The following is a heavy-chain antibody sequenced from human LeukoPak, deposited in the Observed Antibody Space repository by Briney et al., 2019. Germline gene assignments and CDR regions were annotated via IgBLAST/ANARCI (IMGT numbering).Heavy chain of an antibody. J-gene: IGHJ3*02. D-gene: IGHD3-22*01. CDR3: ARESSLSGYSSDAFDI. CDR2: INPNNGGT. V-gene: IGHV1-2*02. CDR1: GYTFTGYY. Sequence: ASVKVPCTASGYTFTGYYMRWVRQAPGQGLEWMGWINPNNGGTNYAQKFQGRVTMTRDTSISTAYMELGRLRSDDTAVYYCARESSLSGYSSDAFDIWGQGTMVTVSS.